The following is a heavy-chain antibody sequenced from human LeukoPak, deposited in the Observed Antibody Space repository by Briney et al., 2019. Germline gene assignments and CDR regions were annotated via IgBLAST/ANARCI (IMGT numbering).Heavy chain of an antibody. CDR1: GFTFSSYA. V-gene: IGHV3-30*04. CDR2: ISYDGSNK. Sequence: GGSLRLSCAASGFTFSSYAMHWVRQAPGKGLEWVAVISYDGSNKYYADSVKGRFTISRDNSKNTLYLQMNSLRAEDTAVYYCARDSFSGLGATMVREHNWFDPWGQGTLVTVSS. J-gene: IGHJ5*02. D-gene: IGHD3-10*01. CDR3: ARDSFSGLGATMVREHNWFDP.